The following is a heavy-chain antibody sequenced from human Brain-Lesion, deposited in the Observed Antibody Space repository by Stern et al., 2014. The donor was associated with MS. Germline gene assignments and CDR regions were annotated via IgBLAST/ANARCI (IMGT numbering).Heavy chain of an antibody. J-gene: IGHJ4*02. CDR1: GYTLTELS. V-gene: IGHV1-24*01. CDR2: FDPDDGET. Sequence: VQLAESEAEVKKPGASVKVSCKVSGYTLTELSMHWVRQAPRKGLEWMGGFDPDDGETIYAQKFPGRVTMTEGTSTDTAHMEHSSLRSEDTAVYYCATLSPGAGGNYYRHFDYWGQGTLVTVSS. D-gene: IGHD1-26*01. CDR3: ATLSPGAGGNYYRHFDY.